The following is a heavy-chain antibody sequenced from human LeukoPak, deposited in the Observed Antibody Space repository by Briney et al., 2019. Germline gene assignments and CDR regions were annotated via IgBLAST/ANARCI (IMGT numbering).Heavy chain of an antibody. CDR2: IYHSGNV. V-gene: IGHV4-4*02. J-gene: IGHJ4*02. CDR1: GGSISSTNW. D-gene: IGHD1-26*01. CDR3: ARASGVGATADY. Sequence: SETLSLTCAVSGGSISSTNWWSWVRQPPGKGLEWIGEIYHSGNVNYNPSLKSRLTISVDKSKNQFSLNLSSVTAADTAVYYCARASGVGATADYWGQGTLVTVSS.